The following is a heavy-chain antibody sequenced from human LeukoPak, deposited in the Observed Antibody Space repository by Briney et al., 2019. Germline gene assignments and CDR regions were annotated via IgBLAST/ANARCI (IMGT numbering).Heavy chain of an antibody. CDR1: GFTFSSYG. Sequence: PGRSLRLSCAASGFTFSSYGMHWVRQAPGKGLEWVAVISYDGSNKYYADSVKGRFTISRDNSKNTLYLQMNSLRAEDTAVYYCAKDLGPNIVVVVAATGGFDYWGQGTLVTVSS. CDR2: ISYDGSNK. J-gene: IGHJ4*02. V-gene: IGHV3-30*18. D-gene: IGHD2-15*01. CDR3: AKDLGPNIVVVVAATGGFDY.